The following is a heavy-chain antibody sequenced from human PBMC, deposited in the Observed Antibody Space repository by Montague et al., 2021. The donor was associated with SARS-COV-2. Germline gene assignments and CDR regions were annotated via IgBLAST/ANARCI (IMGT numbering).Heavy chain of an antibody. Sequence: TLSLTCTVSGDSLSSGGYYWSWIRQHPGGGLEWIAHIFHSGSTYYNPSLKSRVYISMDTSKKQFPLKLSSVTAADTAVYYCARHVVGVTANHFDFWGQGTLVTVSS. CDR2: IFHSGST. J-gene: IGHJ4*02. CDR3: ARHVVGVTANHFDF. CDR1: GDSLSSGGYY. V-gene: IGHV4-31*03. D-gene: IGHD1-26*01.